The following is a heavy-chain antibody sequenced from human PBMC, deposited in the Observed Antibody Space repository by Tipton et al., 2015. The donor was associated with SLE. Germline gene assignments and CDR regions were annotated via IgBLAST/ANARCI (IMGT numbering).Heavy chain of an antibody. J-gene: IGHJ6*02. V-gene: IGHV4-59*11. D-gene: IGHD2-8*01. CDR2: IYHTGST. Sequence: GLVKPSETLSLTCTVSGVSITSHYWSWIRQLPGKGLEYIGYIYHTGSTNYNPSLKSRVAISLDTSKNQFYLKLTSVTAADTAVYYCVRAEDCTNSICHNDHNYYGMDVWGQGTTVTVSS. CDR1: GVSITSHY. CDR3: VRAEDCTNSICHNDHNYYGMDV.